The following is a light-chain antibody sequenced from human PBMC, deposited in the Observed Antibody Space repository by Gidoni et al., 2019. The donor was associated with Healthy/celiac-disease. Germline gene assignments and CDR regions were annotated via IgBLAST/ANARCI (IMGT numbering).Light chain of an antibody. CDR1: QSVSSSY. J-gene: IGKJ4*01. V-gene: IGKV3-20*01. Sequence: EIELTPSTGTLSVSPGARAPLSCRTSQSVSSSYLAWYQQKPGQDPRLLIYGAASRATGIPDRFSGSGSGTDFTLTISRLEPEDFAVYFCLQYGSSTLTFGGGTKVEIK. CDR3: LQYGSSTLT. CDR2: GAA.